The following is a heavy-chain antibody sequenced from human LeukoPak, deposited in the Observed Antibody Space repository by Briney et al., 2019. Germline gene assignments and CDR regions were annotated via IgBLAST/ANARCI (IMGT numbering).Heavy chain of an antibody. V-gene: IGHV4-31*03. D-gene: IGHD3-22*01. CDR1: GGSISSGGEY. CDR3: ARGKTAYYYDSSGFSEGAFDI. Sequence: SETLSLTCTVSGGSISSGGEYWSWTSQHPRKCLEWIGYVYYSGSTYYNPSLKSRVTISVDTSENQFSLKLSSVTAADTAVYYCARGKTAYYYDSSGFSEGAFDIWGQGTMVTVSS. J-gene: IGHJ3*02. CDR2: VYYSGST.